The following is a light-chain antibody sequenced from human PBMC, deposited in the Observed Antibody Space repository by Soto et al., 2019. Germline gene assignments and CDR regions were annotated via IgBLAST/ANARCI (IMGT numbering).Light chain of an antibody. CDR1: SSDVGDYEH. V-gene: IGLV2-18*01. J-gene: IGLJ3*02. Sequence: QLVLTQPPSVSGSPGQSVTISCTVTSSDVGDYEHVSWYQLAPGTAPKLLISDVINRPSGVPDRFSGSKSGNTPSLTISGLQAEDEADSYCGLFTSSATWVFGGVTKLTVL. CDR3: GLFTSSATWV. CDR2: DVI.